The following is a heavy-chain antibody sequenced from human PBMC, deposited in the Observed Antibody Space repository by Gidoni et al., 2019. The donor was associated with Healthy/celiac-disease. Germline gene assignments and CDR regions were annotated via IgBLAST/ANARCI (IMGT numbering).Heavy chain of an antibody. D-gene: IGHD1-26*01. Sequence: QVQLQQWGAGLLKPSETLSLTCAVYGWSFSGYYWSWIRQPPGNGLEWIGEINHSGSTNYNPSLKSRVTISVDTSKNQFSLKLSSVTAADTAVYYCARGSGRPQNWFDPWGQGTLVTVSS. CDR3: ARGSGRPQNWFDP. CDR1: GWSFSGYY. CDR2: INHSGST. J-gene: IGHJ5*02. V-gene: IGHV4-34*01.